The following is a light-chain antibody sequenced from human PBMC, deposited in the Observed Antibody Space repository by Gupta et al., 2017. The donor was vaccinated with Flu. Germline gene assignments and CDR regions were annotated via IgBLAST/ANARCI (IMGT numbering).Light chain of an antibody. CDR3: QQADIFPVT. J-gene: IGKJ5*01. CDR2: TTS. V-gene: IGKV1-12*01. CDR1: QGVGKY. Sequence: PSSVSASVGDRVTITCRASQGVGKYLAWYQQRPVEAPNLLIYTTSSLQTGVPSRFSGSGSGTDFTLTISSLQPEDSATYYCQQADIFPVTFGQGTLLEIK.